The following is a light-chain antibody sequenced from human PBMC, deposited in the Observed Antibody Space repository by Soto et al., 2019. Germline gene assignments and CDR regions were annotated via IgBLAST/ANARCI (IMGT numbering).Light chain of an antibody. CDR3: QQYANLNT. V-gene: IGKV1-33*01. CDR1: QDISKS. CDR2: DAS. Sequence: DIQMTQSPSSLSASVGDRVTITCQASQDISKSLNWYQQKPGKAPILLIYDASNLESGVPSRFSGSGSGTDFTFTISSLQSEDIATYYFQQYANLNTFGGGTKVEIK. J-gene: IGKJ4*01.